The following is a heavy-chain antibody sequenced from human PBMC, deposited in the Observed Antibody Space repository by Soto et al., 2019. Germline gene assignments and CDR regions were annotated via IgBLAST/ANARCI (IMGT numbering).Heavy chain of an antibody. D-gene: IGHD2-2*01. CDR3: TTVGWDVVVPPPLALYYYYYYMDV. Sequence: GGSLRLSCAASGFTFSNAWMSWVRQAPGKGLEWVGRIKSKTDGGTTDYAAPVKGRFTISRDDSKNTLYLQMNSLKTEDTAVYYCTTVGWDVVVPPPLALYYYYYYMDVWGKGTTVTVSS. CDR1: GFTFSNAW. CDR2: IKSKTDGGTT. V-gene: IGHV3-15*01. J-gene: IGHJ6*03.